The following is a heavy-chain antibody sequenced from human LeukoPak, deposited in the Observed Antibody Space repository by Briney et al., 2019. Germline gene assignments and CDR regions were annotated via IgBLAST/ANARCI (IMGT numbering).Heavy chain of an antibody. CDR2: IYHSGST. J-gene: IGHJ5*02. CDR1: GGSISSGGYS. CDR3: ARGQGSYGYFRLGNWFDP. V-gene: IGHV4-30-2*01. Sequence: SETLSLTCAVSGGSISSGGYSWSWIRQPPGKGLEWIGYIYHSGSTYYNPSLKSRVTISVDRSKNQFSLKLSSVTAADTAVYYCARGQGSYGYFRLGNWFDPWGQGTLVTVSS. D-gene: IGHD5-18*01.